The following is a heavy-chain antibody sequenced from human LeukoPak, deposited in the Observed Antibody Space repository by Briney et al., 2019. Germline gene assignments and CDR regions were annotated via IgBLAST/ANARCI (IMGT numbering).Heavy chain of an antibody. D-gene: IGHD6-13*01. CDR2: IWFDGSNI. V-gene: IGHV3-33*01. Sequence: GRSLRLSCVASGFDFSTYGMHWVRQAPGKGLEWVTSIWFDGSNIHYADSVKSRVIISRDNSKSALYLQMNSLRVDDTAIYYCARDLHSSSWYSPFDYWGQGTLVTVSS. J-gene: IGHJ4*02. CDR1: GFDFSTYG. CDR3: ARDLHSSSWYSPFDY.